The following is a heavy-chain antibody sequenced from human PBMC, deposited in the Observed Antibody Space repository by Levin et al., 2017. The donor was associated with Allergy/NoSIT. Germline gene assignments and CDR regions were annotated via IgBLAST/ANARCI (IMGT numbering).Heavy chain of an antibody. D-gene: IGHD6-13*01. CDR1: GFTFSSYA. Sequence: GGSLRLSCAASGFTFSSYAMHWVRQAPGKGLEWVAVISYDGSNKYYADSVKGRFTISRDNSKNTLYLQMNSLRAEDTAVYYCARDGSSSSWPAGYFDYWGQGTLVTVSS. V-gene: IGHV3-30-3*01. J-gene: IGHJ4*02. CDR2: ISYDGSNK. CDR3: ARDGSSSSWPAGYFDY.